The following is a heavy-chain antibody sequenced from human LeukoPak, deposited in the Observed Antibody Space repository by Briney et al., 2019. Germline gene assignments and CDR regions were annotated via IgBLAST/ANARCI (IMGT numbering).Heavy chain of an antibody. CDR2: ISPSGGST. J-gene: IGHJ4*02. CDR1: GYTFTSNY. CDR3: AAFYYDSRGYYLPFLEY. V-gene: IGHV1-46*01. Sequence: GASVKVSCKAFGYTFTSNYMHWVRQTPGQGPEWMGVISPSGGSTTYAQKLQGRVTITADESTSTAYMELSSLRSEDTAVYFCAAFYYDSRGYYLPFLEYWGQGTLVTVSS. D-gene: IGHD3-22*01.